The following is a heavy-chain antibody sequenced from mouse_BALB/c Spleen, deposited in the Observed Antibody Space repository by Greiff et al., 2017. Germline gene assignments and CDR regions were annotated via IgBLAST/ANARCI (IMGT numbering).Heavy chain of an antibody. V-gene: IGHV1-14*01. CDR3: AREGGYDGGNFDY. Sequence: EVQLQQSGPELVKPGASVKMSCKASGYTFTSYVMHWVKQKPGQGLEWIGYINPYNDGTKYNEKFKGKATLTSDKSSSTAYMELSSLTSEDSAVYYCAREGGYDGGNFDYWGQGTTLTVSS. CDR2: INPYNDGT. CDR1: GYTFTSYV. D-gene: IGHD2-2*01. J-gene: IGHJ2*01.